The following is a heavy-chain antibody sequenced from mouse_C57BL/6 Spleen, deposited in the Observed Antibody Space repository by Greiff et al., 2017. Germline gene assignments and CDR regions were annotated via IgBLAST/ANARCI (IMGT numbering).Heavy chain of an antibody. Sequence: QVQLQQSGAELVKPGASVKISCKASGYAFSSYWMNWVKQRPGKGLEWIGQIYPGDGDTNYNGKFKGRATLTADKSSSTAYMQLSSLTSEDSAVYFCARRDYGISVDYWGQGTTLTVSS. D-gene: IGHD1-1*01. J-gene: IGHJ2*01. CDR2: IYPGDGDT. CDR1: GYAFSSYW. V-gene: IGHV1-80*01. CDR3: ARRDYGISVDY.